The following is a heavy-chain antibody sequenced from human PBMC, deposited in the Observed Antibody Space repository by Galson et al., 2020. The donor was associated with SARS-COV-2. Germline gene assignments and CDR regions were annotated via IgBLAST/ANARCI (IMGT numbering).Heavy chain of an antibody. CDR3: ARDLSGSYSFYFDY. V-gene: IGHV3-30*04. J-gene: IGHJ4*02. D-gene: IGHD1-26*01. CDR2: ISYDGSNK. Sequence: GESLKISCAASGFTFSSYAMHWVRQAPGKGLEWVAVISYDGSNKYYADSVKGRFTISRDNSKNTLYLQMNSLRAEDTAVYYCARDLSGSYSFYFDYWGQGTLVTVSS. CDR1: GFTFSSYA.